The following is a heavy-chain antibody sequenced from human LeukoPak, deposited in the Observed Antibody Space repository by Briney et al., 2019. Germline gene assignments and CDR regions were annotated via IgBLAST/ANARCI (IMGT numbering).Heavy chain of an antibody. D-gene: IGHD3-9*01. CDR1: GLTFSNSA. CDR2: ISVGSDVI. V-gene: IGHV3-23*01. CDR3: AKSHVSTATGTGRYFDY. J-gene: IGHJ4*02. Sequence: GGSLRLSCAVSGLTFSNSAMSWVRQAPGKGLEWVSAISVGSDVIYYADSVKGRFAISRDNSKHTVYLQMDSLRAEDTAVYYCAKSHVSTATGTGRYFDYWGRGTLVTVSS.